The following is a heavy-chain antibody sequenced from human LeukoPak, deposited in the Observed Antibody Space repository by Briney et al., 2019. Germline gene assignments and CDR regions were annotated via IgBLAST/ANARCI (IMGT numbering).Heavy chain of an antibody. CDR2: IYYSGST. CDR3: ARRSYSGSLDY. D-gene: IGHD1-26*01. J-gene: IGHJ4*02. CDR1: GGSISSYY. Sequence: SETLSLTCTVSGGSISSYYWSWIRQPPGKGLEWIGYIYYSGSTNYNPSLKSRVTMSVDTSKNQFSLKLSSVTAADTAVYYCARRSYSGSLDYWGQGTLVTVSS. V-gene: IGHV4-59*08.